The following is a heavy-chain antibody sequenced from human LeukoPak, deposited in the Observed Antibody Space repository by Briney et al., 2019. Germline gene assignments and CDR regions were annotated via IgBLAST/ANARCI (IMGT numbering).Heavy chain of an antibody. Sequence: SETLSLTCTVSGGSISSSSYYWGWTRQPPGKGLEWIGSIYYSGSTYYNPSLKSRVTISVDTSKNQFSLKLSSVTAADTAVYYCASLEYSSGWTDYWGQGTLVTVSS. CDR2: IYYSGST. V-gene: IGHV4-39*01. D-gene: IGHD6-19*01. CDR1: GGSISSSSYY. J-gene: IGHJ4*02. CDR3: ASLEYSSGWTDY.